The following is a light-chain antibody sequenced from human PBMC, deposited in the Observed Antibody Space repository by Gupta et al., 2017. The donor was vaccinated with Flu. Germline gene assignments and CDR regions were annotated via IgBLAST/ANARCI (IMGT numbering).Light chain of an antibody. J-gene: IGKJ1*01. V-gene: IGKV1-5*03. CDR2: KTS. Sequence: GDRVTITCRASQSISSWLAWYQQKPGKAPKLLIYKTSILGGWVPSRFSGSGSGTEFTLTISNLQPDDFATYYCQQYNSHSWTFGQGTTVEIK. CDR1: QSISSW. CDR3: QQYNSHSWT.